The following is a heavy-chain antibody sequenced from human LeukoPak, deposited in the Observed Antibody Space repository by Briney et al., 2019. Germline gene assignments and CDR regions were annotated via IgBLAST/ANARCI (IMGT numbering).Heavy chain of an antibody. V-gene: IGHV4-34*01. D-gene: IGHD3-22*01. Sequence: PSETLSLTCAVYGGSLSGYYWNWIRQSPGKGLEWIGEINHSGSTNYNPSLKSRVTISVDTSKNQFSLKLSSVTAADTAVYYYARATFDSRGYYYEGEYWGQGTLVTVSS. CDR3: ARATFDSRGYYYEGEY. J-gene: IGHJ4*02. CDR1: GGSLSGYY. CDR2: INHSGST.